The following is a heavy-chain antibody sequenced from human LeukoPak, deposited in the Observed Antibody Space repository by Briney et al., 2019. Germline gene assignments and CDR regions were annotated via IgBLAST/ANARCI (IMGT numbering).Heavy chain of an antibody. CDR2: IYPGDSDT. CDR3: ARCRGHEIRSVDSSGWSYWYFDL. CDR1: GYSFTSYW. D-gene: IGHD6-19*01. V-gene: IGHV5-51*01. J-gene: IGHJ2*01. Sequence: GESLKISCKGSGYSFTSYWIGWVRQMPGKGLEWMGIIYPGDSDTRYSPSFQGQVTISADKSIGTAYLQWSSLKASDTAMYYCARCRGHEIRSVDSSGWSYWYFDLWGRGTLVTVSS.